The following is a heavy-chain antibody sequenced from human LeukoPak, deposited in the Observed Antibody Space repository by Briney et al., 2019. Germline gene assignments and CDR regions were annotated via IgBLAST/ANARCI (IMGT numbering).Heavy chain of an antibody. D-gene: IGHD6-13*01. CDR3: ARLAAAAGRD. V-gene: IGHV4-39*01. CDR1: GFTFSSYE. J-gene: IGHJ4*02. CDR2: IYYSGST. Sequence: GSLRLSCAASGFTFSSYEMNWVRQAPGKGLEWIGSIYYSGSTYYNPSLKSRVTISVDTSKNQFSLKLSSVTAADTAVYYCARLAAAAGRDWGQGTLVTVSS.